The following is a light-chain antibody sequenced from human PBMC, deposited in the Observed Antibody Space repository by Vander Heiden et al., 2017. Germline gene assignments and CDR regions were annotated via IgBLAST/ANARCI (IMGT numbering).Light chain of an antibody. Sequence: EIVLTQSPATLSLSPGERATLSCRASQSVSSYLAWYQQKPGQAPRLLIYDASTRATGIPARFSGSGSGTDFTLTISSLEPEDFAVYYCQQGYNWPPGFGGGTKVEIK. V-gene: IGKV3-11*01. CDR1: QSVSSY. CDR3: QQGYNWPPG. J-gene: IGKJ4*01. CDR2: DAS.